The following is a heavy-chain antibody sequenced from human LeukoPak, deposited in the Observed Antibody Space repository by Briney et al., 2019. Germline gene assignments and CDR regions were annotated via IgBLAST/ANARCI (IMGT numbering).Heavy chain of an antibody. CDR2: ISYDGSNK. D-gene: IGHD1-14*01. V-gene: IGHV3-30*18. CDR1: GFTFSSYG. CDR3: AKDIRADAFDI. Sequence: PGRSLRLSCAASGFTFSSYGMHWVRQAPGKGLEWVAVISYDGSNKYYADSVKGRFTISRDNSKNTLYLQVNSLRAEDTAVYYCAKDIRADAFDIWGQGTMVTVSS. J-gene: IGHJ3*02.